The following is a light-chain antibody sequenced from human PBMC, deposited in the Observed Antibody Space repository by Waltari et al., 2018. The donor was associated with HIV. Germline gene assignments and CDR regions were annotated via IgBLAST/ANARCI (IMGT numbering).Light chain of an antibody. CDR2: DVT. Sequence: QSALTQTASVSGSPGQSVTISCTGTSDDVGGDDYVSWYQQHPGKAPKLILYDVTNRPSGISSRFSGSKSGNAASLFISGLQAEDEADYYCCSYTSSSTPFVFGTGTRVTVL. CDR3: CSYTSSSTPFV. CDR1: SDDVGGDDY. J-gene: IGLJ1*01. V-gene: IGLV2-14*03.